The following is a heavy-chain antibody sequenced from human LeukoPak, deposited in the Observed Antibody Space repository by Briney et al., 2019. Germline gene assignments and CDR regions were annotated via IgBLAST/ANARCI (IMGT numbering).Heavy chain of an antibody. V-gene: IGHV1-46*01. Sequence: GASGKVSCKASGYTFTSYYMHWVRQAPGQGLEWMGIINPSGGSTSYAQKFQGRVTMTRDTSTSTVYMELSSLRSEDTAVYYCARVVSDSWYAEGYFDYWGQGTLVTVSS. J-gene: IGHJ4*02. D-gene: IGHD6-13*01. CDR1: GYTFTSYY. CDR2: INPSGGST. CDR3: ARVVSDSWYAEGYFDY.